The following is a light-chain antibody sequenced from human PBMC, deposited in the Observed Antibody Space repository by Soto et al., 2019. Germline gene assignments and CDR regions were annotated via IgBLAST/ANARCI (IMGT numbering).Light chain of an antibody. J-gene: IGKJ5*01. Sequence: EIVMTHSPGALSLSPVEISTLSCRASQSVSSYLAWYQQKPGQAPRLLIYDASNRATGIPARFSGSGSGTDFTLTISSLEPEDFAVYYCQQRSNWPTFGQGTRLEIK. CDR1: QSVSSY. V-gene: IGKV3-11*01. CDR3: QQRSNWPT. CDR2: DAS.